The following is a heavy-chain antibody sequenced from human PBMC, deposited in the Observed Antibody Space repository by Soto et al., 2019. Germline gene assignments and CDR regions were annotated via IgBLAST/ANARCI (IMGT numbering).Heavy chain of an antibody. D-gene: IGHD1-20*01. J-gene: IGHJ4*02. CDR1: GYSFTSYW. V-gene: IGHV5-10-1*03. CDR3: ATLYNSPEPQHFDY. Sequence: EVQLVQSGAEVKKPGESLRISCKGSGYSFTSYWISWVRQMPGKGLEWMGRIDPSDSYTKYSPSFQCHVTISADKSINTAYLQWSSLKASDTSMYYCATLYNSPEPQHFDYWGQGTLVTVSS. CDR2: IDPSDSYT.